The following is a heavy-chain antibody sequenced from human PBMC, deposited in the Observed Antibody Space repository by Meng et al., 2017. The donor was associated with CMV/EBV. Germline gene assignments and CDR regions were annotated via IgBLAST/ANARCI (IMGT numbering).Heavy chain of an antibody. D-gene: IGHD6-13*01. CDR1: GFTFDDYA. CDR3: AKGGPSPIAAVGLVDY. CDR2: ISWNSGSI. Sequence: SLKISCAASGFTFDDYAMHWVRQAPGKGLEWVSGISWNSGSIGYADSVKGRFTISRDNAKNSLYLQMNSLRAEDTALYYCAKGGPSPIAAVGLVDYWGQGTLVTVPS. V-gene: IGHV3-9*01. J-gene: IGHJ4*02.